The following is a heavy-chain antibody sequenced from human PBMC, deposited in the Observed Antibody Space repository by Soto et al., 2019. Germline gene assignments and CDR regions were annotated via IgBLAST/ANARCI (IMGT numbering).Heavy chain of an antibody. V-gene: IGHV1-2*02. Sequence: QERLVQSGAEVRKPGSSVKVSCKASGYIFTGNYMHWVRQAPGQGLEYMGWINPNNGATNYAQNFQGRVTMTWDTSISTAYMEVRRLRSDDTAVYYCAPHYPDSSGYFDHWGQGTLVTVSS. CDR1: GYIFTGNY. CDR2: INPNNGAT. J-gene: IGHJ4*02. D-gene: IGHD3-22*01. CDR3: APHYPDSSGYFDH.